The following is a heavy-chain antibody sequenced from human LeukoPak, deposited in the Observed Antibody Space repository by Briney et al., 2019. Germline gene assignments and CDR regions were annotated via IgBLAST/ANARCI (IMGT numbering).Heavy chain of an antibody. V-gene: IGHV1-69*05. Sequence: AVKVSCKASGGTFSSYAISWVRQATGQGLEWMGGIIPIFGTANYAQKFQGRVTITTDESTSTAYMELSSLRSEDTAVYYCARTGHYDRSDYGAFDIWGQGTMVTVSS. CDR1: GGTFSSYA. CDR2: IIPIFGTA. CDR3: ARTGHYDRSDYGAFDI. J-gene: IGHJ3*02. D-gene: IGHD3-22*01.